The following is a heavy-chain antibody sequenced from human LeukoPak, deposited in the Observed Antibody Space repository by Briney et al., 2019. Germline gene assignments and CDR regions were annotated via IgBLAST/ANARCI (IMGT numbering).Heavy chain of an antibody. CDR2: IYYSGST. J-gene: IGHJ4*02. D-gene: IGHD3-10*01. CDR1: GGSISSSSYY. CDR3: ARRRYGSGSHINY. V-gene: IGHV4-39*07. Sequence: PSETLSLTCTVSGGSISSSSYYWGWIRQPPGKGLEWIGSIYYSGSTYYNPSLKSRVTISVDTSKNQFSLKLSSVTAADTAVYYCARRRYGSGSHINYWGQGTLVTVSS.